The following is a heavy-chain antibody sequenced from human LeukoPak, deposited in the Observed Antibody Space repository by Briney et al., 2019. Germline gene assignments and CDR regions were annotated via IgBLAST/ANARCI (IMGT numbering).Heavy chain of an antibody. CDR1: GFTFSSYW. CDR2: IKQDGSEK. Sequence: GGSLRLSCAASGFTFSSYWMSWVRQAPGKGLEWVANIKQDGSEKYYVDSVKGRFTISRDNAKNSLYLQMNSLRAEDTAVYYCARDQRRNRWLVLPDAFDIWGQGTMVTVSS. CDR3: ARDQRRNRWLVLPDAFDI. V-gene: IGHV3-7*01. J-gene: IGHJ3*02. D-gene: IGHD6-19*01.